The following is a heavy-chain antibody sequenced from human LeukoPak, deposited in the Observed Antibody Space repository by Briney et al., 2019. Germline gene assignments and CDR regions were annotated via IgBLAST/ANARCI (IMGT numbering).Heavy chain of an antibody. CDR3: ARDRYYYDSSGYPV. CDR1: GGSISSYY. Sequence: SETLSLTCIVSGGSISSYYWGWIRQPPGKGLEWIGSIYYSGSTYYNPSLKSRVTISVDTSKNQFSLKLSSVTAADTAVYYCARDRYYYDSSGYPVWGQGTLVTVSS. V-gene: IGHV4-39*07. CDR2: IYYSGST. J-gene: IGHJ4*02. D-gene: IGHD3-22*01.